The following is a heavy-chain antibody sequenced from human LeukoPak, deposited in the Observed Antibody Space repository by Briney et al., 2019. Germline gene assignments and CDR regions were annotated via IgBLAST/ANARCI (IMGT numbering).Heavy chain of an antibody. D-gene: IGHD3-3*01. J-gene: IGHJ4*02. CDR3: AKAIKYYDFWSGPYFDY. CDR1: GFTFSSYA. V-gene: IGHV3-23*01. Sequence: GGSLRLSCAASGFTFSSYAMSWVRQAPGKGLEWVSAITCSGGSTYYADSVKGRFTISRDNSKNTLYLQMNSLRAEDTAVYYCAKAIKYYDFWSGPYFDYWGQGTLVTVSS. CDR2: ITCSGGST.